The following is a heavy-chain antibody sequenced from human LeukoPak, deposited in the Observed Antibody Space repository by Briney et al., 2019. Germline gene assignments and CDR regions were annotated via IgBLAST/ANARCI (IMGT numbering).Heavy chain of an antibody. V-gene: IGHV3-11*04. D-gene: IGHD5-12*01. J-gene: IGHJ4*02. Sequence: GGSLRLSCAVSGFTFSDYYMSWVRQAPGKGLEWVSYISSSGSMLHYADSVEGRFTISRDNAKNSLYLQMSSLRVEDTAVYYCTRAQSRYSGYDSFPFDSWGQGTLVTVSS. CDR1: GFTFSDYY. CDR2: ISSSGSML. CDR3: TRAQSRYSGYDSFPFDS.